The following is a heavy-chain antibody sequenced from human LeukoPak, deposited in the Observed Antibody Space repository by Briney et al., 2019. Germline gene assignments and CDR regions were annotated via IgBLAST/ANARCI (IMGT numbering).Heavy chain of an antibody. J-gene: IGHJ2*01. CDR3: ASNGRIAVGGWYFDL. V-gene: IGHV4-4*02. CDR1: GDSISNYKW. D-gene: IGHD6-19*01. CDR2: IYRDGST. Sequence: PSETLSLTCSVSGDSISNYKWWSWVRQPPGKGLEWIGEIYRDGSTHYYPSLKSRVSISVDKSNNQFSLRLSSVTAADTAIYYCASNGRIAVGGWYFDLWGRGTLVTVSS.